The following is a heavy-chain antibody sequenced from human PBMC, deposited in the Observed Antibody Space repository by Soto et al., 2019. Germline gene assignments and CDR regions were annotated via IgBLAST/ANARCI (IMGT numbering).Heavy chain of an antibody. CDR2: IYPGDSDT. Sequence: PXESLKISCRGSGYTLSNYWIAWVRRIPGKGLEWMGIIYPGDSDTRYSPSFQGQVTMSADKYINTAYLEWSSLKASDTGIYYCARQGAKYYYDRSAYYESWGQGTPVTVSS. CDR3: ARQGAKYYYDRSAYYES. V-gene: IGHV5-51*01. J-gene: IGHJ4*02. CDR1: GYTLSNYW. D-gene: IGHD3-22*01.